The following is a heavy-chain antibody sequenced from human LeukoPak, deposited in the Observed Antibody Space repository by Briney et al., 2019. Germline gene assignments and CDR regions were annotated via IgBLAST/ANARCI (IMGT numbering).Heavy chain of an antibody. V-gene: IGHV4-61*01. Sequence: SETLSLTCSVSGASVSDGNYYWSWIRQPPGKGLEWIGYVYYTGSTNFNPSLKSRVTMSLDTSRNQFSLKLTSLTAADTAVYYCARGAMATTPFFDYWGQGTLVTVSS. J-gene: IGHJ4*02. D-gene: IGHD5-24*01. CDR1: GASVSDGNYY. CDR3: ARGAMATTPFFDY. CDR2: VYYTGST.